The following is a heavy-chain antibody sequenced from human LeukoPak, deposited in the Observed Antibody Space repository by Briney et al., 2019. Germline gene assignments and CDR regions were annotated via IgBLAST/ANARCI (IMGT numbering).Heavy chain of an antibody. CDR2: ISGSGGVT. CDR3: VKDQSGSGSW. CDR1: GFTFGTYA. Sequence: QPGGSLRLSCAASGFTFGTYAMSWVRQAPGKGLEWVSVISGSGGVTYYADSVKGRFTISRDNSKNTLYLQVNSLRPEDTAVYYCVKDQSGSGSWWGQGTLVTVSS. J-gene: IGHJ4*02. D-gene: IGHD3-10*01. V-gene: IGHV3-23*01.